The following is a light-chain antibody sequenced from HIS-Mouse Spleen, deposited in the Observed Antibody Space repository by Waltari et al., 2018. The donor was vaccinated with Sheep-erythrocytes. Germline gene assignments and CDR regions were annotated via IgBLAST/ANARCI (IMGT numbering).Light chain of an antibody. CDR1: STDVGGYNY. Sequence: QSALTQPRSVSGSPGQSVTISCTGTSTDVGGYNYVSCYQQHPGKAPNLMIYDVSKRPSGVPDRFSGSKSGNTASLTISGLQAEDEADYYCCSYAGSYTFWVFGGGTKLTVL. V-gene: IGLV2-11*01. J-gene: IGLJ3*02. CDR2: DVS. CDR3: CSYAGSYTFWV.